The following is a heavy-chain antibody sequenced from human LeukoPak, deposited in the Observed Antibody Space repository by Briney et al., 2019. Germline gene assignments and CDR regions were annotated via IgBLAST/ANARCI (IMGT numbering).Heavy chain of an antibody. J-gene: IGHJ4*02. V-gene: IGHV3-48*03. CDR2: ISSSGSTI. D-gene: IGHD6-13*01. CDR3: ARLPGIATIDY. Sequence: PGGSLRLSCAASGFTFSSYEMNWVRQAPGKGLEWVLYISSSGSTIYYADSVKGRFTISRDNAKNSLYLQMNSLRAEDTAVYYCARLPGIATIDYWGQGTLVTVSS. CDR1: GFTFSSYE.